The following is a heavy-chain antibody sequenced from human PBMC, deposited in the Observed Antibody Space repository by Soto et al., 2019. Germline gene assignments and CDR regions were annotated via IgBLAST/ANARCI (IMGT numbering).Heavy chain of an antibody. Sequence: EVQLVESGGGLVKPGGSLRLSCAASGFTFSNAWMNWVRQAPGKGLEWVGRIKTKTEGGTTDYAAHVKGRFTSSRDDSTNTLYLQMNSLRTEDTAVYYCTTVTSTGWPWGQGALVTVST. V-gene: IGHV3-15*07. CDR2: IKTKTEGGTT. CDR3: TTVTSTGWP. D-gene: IGHD2-8*02. CDR1: GFTFSNAW. J-gene: IGHJ4*02.